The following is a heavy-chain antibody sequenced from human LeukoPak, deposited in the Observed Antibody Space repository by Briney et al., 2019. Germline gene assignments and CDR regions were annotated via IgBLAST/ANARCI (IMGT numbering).Heavy chain of an antibody. D-gene: IGHD3-22*01. Sequence: GGSLRLSCAASGFLFSSYGMHWVRQAPGKGLEWVAFIQYDGSNQYYADSVKGRFTISRDNSKNTLYLQMNSLRAEDSAVYYCARDGIDYYYDSSGYHTRKADYWGQGTLVTVSS. CDR2: IQYDGSNQ. J-gene: IGHJ4*02. V-gene: IGHV3-30*02. CDR1: GFLFSSYG. CDR3: ARDGIDYYYDSSGYHTRKADY.